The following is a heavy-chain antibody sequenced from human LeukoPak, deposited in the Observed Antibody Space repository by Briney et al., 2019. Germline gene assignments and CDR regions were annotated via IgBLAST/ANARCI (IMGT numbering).Heavy chain of an antibody. CDR2: IYYSGST. Sequence: SETLSLTCTVSGGPISSSSYYWGWIRQPPGKGLEWIGSIYYSGSTYYNPSLKSRVTISVDTSKNQFSLKLSSVTAADTAVYYCARFMITFGGVSYAFDIWGQGTMVTVSS. V-gene: IGHV4-39*07. CDR3: ARFMITFGGVSYAFDI. D-gene: IGHD3-16*01. J-gene: IGHJ3*02. CDR1: GGPISSSSYY.